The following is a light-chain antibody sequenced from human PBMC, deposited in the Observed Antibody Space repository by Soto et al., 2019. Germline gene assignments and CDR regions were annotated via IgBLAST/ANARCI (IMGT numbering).Light chain of an antibody. J-gene: IGLJ3*02. CDR2: GNT. Sequence: QPVLTQPPSVSGAPGQRVTISCTGSSSNIGAGYDVHWYQQLPGTAPKLLIYGNTIRPSGVPDRFSGSKSGTSASLAITGLQAEDEADYYCQSYDSSPSWVFGGGTKLTVL. V-gene: IGLV1-40*01. CDR3: QSYDSSPSWV. CDR1: SSNIGAGYD.